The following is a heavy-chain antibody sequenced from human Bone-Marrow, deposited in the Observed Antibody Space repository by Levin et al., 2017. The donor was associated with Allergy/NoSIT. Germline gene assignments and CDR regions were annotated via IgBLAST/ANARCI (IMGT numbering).Heavy chain of an antibody. D-gene: IGHD6-6*01. CDR1: GSSIGSLSSY. V-gene: IGHV4-61*01. J-gene: IGHJ6*02. Sequence: SETLSLTCSVSGSSIGSLSSYWTWIRQPPGKGLEWIGYVYYSGSTDYNPSLQSRLTISLDTSKNQFSLTLTSVTAAATAVYFCARVSSVPARPNGPIRAFYYYGVDVWGPGTTVTVSS. CDR2: VYYSGST. CDR3: ARVSSVPARPNGPIRAFYYYGVDV.